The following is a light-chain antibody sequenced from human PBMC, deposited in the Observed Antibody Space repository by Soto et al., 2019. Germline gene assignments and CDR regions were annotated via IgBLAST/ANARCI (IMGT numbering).Light chain of an antibody. V-gene: IGLV2-11*01. J-gene: IGLJ2*01. CDR2: DVS. Sequence: QSALTQPRSVSGSPGQSVTISCTGTSSDVGSSNYVSWYQQHPGKVPKLIISDVSKRPSGVPDRFSGSKSDNTASLTISGLQDEDVADYFCCSHAGSYVVFGGGTKVTVL. CDR1: SSDVGSSNY. CDR3: CSHAGSYVV.